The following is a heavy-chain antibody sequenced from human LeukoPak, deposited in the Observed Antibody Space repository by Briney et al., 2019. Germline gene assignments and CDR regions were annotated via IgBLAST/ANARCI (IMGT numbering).Heavy chain of an antibody. Sequence: SETLSLTCAVSGSSISSGYYWGWIRQPPGKGLEWIGSIYHSGSTYYNPSLKSRVTISVDTSKNQFSLKLTSVTAADTAIYHCASATASRDSLYYFDYWGQGTLATVSS. CDR2: IYHSGST. V-gene: IGHV4-38-2*01. CDR1: GSSISSGYY. J-gene: IGHJ4*02. CDR3: ASATASRDSLYYFDY. D-gene: IGHD2-15*01.